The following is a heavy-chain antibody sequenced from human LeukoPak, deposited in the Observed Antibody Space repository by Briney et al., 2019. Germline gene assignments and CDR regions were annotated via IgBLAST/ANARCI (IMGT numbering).Heavy chain of an antibody. CDR3: ARQWLAGPAIDY. V-gene: IGHV4-39*01. CDR1: GGSISSSSYC. J-gene: IGHJ4*02. D-gene: IGHD6-19*01. CDR2: IYYSGST. Sequence: PSETLSLTCIVSGGSISSSSYCWGWIRQPPEKGLEWIGSIYYSGSTYYNPSLKSRVTISVDTSKNQFSLKLSSVTAADTAVYYCARQWLAGPAIDYWGQETLVTVSS.